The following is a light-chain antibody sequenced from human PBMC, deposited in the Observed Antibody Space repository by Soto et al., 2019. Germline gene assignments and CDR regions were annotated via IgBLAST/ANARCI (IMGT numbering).Light chain of an antibody. CDR3: QHYNNWPLT. CDR1: QSVSSN. CDR2: GAS. J-gene: IGKJ4*01. V-gene: IGKV3-15*01. Sequence: EIGMTQSPATLSVSPGERATLSCRASQSVSSNLAWSQQKPGQAPRLLIYGASTRATGIPARFSGSGSGTEFTLTISSLQSEDFAVYYCQHYNNWPLTFGGGTKVEIK.